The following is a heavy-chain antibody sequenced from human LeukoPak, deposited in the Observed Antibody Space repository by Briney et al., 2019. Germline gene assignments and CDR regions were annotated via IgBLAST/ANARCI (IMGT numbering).Heavy chain of an antibody. D-gene: IGHD3-10*01. CDR2: IYHSGST. J-gene: IGHJ3*02. Sequence: PSQTLSLTCTVSGGSISSGGYYWSWIRQPPGKGLEWIGYIYHSGSTYYNPSLKSRVTISVDRSKNQFSLKLSSVTAADTAVYYCAIAARQGDHKPRGAFDIWGQGTMVTVSS. CDR3: AIAARQGDHKPRGAFDI. CDR1: GGSISSGGYY. V-gene: IGHV4-30-2*01.